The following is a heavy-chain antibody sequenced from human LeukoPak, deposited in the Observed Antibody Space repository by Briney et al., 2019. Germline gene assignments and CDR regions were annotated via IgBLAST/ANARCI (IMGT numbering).Heavy chain of an antibody. CDR2: IRYDGSNK. D-gene: IGHD5-24*01. V-gene: IGHV3-30*02. Sequence: GGSLRLSCAASGFTFSSYVMHWVRQAPGKGLEWVAFIRYDGSNKYYADSVKGRFTISRDNSKNTLYLQMNSLRAEDTAVYYCAKAFKWLQFRYFDYWGQGTLVTVSS. J-gene: IGHJ4*02. CDR3: AKAFKWLQFRYFDY. CDR1: GFTFSSYV.